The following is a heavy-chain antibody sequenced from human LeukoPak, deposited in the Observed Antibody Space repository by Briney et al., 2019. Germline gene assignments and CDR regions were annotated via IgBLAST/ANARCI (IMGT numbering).Heavy chain of an antibody. CDR1: GYKFTGYY. CDR2: INPNSGDS. Sequence: ASVKVSCKASGYKFTGYYMHWVRQAPGQGLEWMGCINPNSGDSHHAQKFQGRVTMTRDTSISTAYMELSRLRSDDTAVYYCRTDRYGDYGDYIDYWGQGTLVTVSS. CDR3: RTDRYGDYGDYIDY. V-gene: IGHV1-2*02. D-gene: IGHD4-17*01. J-gene: IGHJ4*02.